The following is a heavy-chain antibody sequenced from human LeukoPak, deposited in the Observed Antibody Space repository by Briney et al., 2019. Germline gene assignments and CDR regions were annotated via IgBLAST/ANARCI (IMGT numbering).Heavy chain of an antibody. CDR2: MSDNGNSI. D-gene: IGHD2/OR15-2a*01. J-gene: IGHJ4*02. Sequence: NPGGSLRLSCAASGFTFSDYYMTWIRQAPGKGLEWVSYMSDNGNSIYYADSVKGRFTISRDNAKNSLYLQMNSPRADDTAVYFCARVPQFYSPLDYWGQGTLVTVSS. V-gene: IGHV3-11*01. CDR1: GFTFSDYY. CDR3: ARVPQFYSPLDY.